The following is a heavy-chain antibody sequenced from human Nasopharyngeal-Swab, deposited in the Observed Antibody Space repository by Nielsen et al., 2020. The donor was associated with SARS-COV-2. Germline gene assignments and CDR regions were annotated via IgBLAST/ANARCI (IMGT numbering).Heavy chain of an antibody. CDR2: INPNSGGT. V-gene: IGHV1-2*06. D-gene: IGHD1-26*01. J-gene: IGHJ4*02. Sequence: WVRQAPGQGFEWMGRINPNSGGTNYAQKFQGRVTMTRDTSISTAYMELSRLRSDDTAVYYCARLEWEPQYWGQGTLVTVSS. CDR3: ARLEWEPQY.